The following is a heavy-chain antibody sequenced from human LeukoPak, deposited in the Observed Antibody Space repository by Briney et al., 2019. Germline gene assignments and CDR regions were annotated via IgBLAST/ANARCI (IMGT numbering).Heavy chain of an antibody. CDR2: TIPIFGTA. CDR3: ARGRPGERLFTHFDY. J-gene: IGHJ4*02. D-gene: IGHD3-16*01. CDR1: GGTFSSYA. Sequence: SVKVSCKASGGTFSSYAISWVRQAPGQGLEWMGGTIPIFGTANYAQKFQGRVTITADESTSTAYMELSSLRSEDTAVYYCARGRPGERLFTHFDYWGQGTLVTVSS. V-gene: IGHV1-69*01.